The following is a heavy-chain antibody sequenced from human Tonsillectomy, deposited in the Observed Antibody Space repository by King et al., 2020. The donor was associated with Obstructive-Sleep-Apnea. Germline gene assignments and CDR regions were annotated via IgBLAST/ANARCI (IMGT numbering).Heavy chain of an antibody. V-gene: IGHV1-2*02. CDR2: INPNNGGT. D-gene: IGHD1-26*01. J-gene: IGHJ4*02. CDR1: GYTFSGYH. Sequence: QLVQSGAEVKKPGASVKVSCKASGYTFSGYHMHWVRQAPGQGLEWMGWINPNNGGTNYAQKFQGRVTMTRDTSISTAYMELSRLRSDDTAVYYCATVAVATATHYFDYWGQGTLVTVSS. CDR3: ATVAVATATHYFDY.